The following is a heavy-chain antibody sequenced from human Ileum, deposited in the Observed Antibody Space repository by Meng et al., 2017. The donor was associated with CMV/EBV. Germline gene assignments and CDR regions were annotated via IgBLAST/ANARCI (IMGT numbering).Heavy chain of an antibody. CDR2: IHPRVDIT. J-gene: IGHJ6*02. CDR1: GYTFTNYF. D-gene: IGHD4-11*01. CDR3: AREPPTVTKNLNTFSYYGMNV. Sequence: ASVKVSCKASGYTFTNYFIHWVRQAPGQGLEWIGIIHPRVDITIYAQKFQGRVIMTMDTSTNTVYMEMRSLRSDDTAMYYCAREPPTVTKNLNTFSYYGMNVWGQGTTVTVSS. V-gene: IGHV1-46*01.